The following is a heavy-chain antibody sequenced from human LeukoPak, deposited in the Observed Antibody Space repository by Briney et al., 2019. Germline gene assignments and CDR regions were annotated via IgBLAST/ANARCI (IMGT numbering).Heavy chain of an antibody. CDR3: AKDDSYGGNSNFDY. CDR2: ISWNSGSI. J-gene: IGHJ4*02. CDR1: GFTFDDYA. D-gene: IGHD4-23*01. Sequence: PGRSLRLSCAASGFTFDDYAMHWVRQAPGKGLEWVSGISWNSGSIEYADSVKGRFTISRDNANNSLYLQMNSLRAEDTALYYCAKDDSYGGNSNFDYWGQGTLVTVSS. V-gene: IGHV3-9*01.